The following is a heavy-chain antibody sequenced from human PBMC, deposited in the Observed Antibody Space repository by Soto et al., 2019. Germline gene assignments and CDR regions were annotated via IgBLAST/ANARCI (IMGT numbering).Heavy chain of an antibody. CDR2: ISGSGNRT. D-gene: IGHD3-22*01. CDR3: AKMSYYDSSGPLGFPLYIYYYYGMDV. CDR1: GFTFSSCA. J-gene: IGHJ6*02. V-gene: IGHV3-23*01. Sequence: GGSLRLSCAASGFTFSSCAMSWVRQAPGKGLEWVSTISGSGNRTYYADAVKGRFTISRDNSKNTLYLQMNSLRAEDTAVYYCAKMSYYDSSGPLGFPLYIYYYYGMDVWGQGTTVTVSS.